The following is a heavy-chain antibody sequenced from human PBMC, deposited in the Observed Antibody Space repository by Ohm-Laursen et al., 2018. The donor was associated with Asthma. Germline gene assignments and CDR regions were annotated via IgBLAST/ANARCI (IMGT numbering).Heavy chain of an antibody. CDR1: GFTFSSYA. V-gene: IGHV3-23*01. CDR2: ISSSGGST. D-gene: IGHD6-13*01. CDR3: AKNAYTSSWYPDY. Sequence: SLRLSCTASGFTFSSYAMTWVRQAPGKGLEWVSGISSSGGSTSYADDVKGRFTISRDNSKSTLYLQMNSLRAEDTAMYYCAKNAYTSSWYPDYWGQGTLVTVSS. J-gene: IGHJ4*02.